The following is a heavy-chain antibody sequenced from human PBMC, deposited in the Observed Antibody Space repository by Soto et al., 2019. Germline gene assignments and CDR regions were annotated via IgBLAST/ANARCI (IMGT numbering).Heavy chain of an antibody. CDR2: ISWNSGSI. J-gene: IGHJ3*02. CDR3: AKTTVTTDAFDI. CDR1: GFTFDDYA. Sequence: HPGGSLRLSCAASGFTFDDYAMHWVRQAPGKGLEWVSGISWNSGSIGYADSVKGRFTISRDNAKNSLYLQMNSLRAEDTALYYCAKTTVTTDAFDIWGQGTMVTVSS. D-gene: IGHD4-17*01. V-gene: IGHV3-9*01.